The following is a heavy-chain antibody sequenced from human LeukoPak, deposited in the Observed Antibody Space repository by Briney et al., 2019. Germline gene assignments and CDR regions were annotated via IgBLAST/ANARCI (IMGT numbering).Heavy chain of an antibody. CDR1: GDSISSYY. Sequence: PSETLSLTCTVSGDSISSYYWSWIRQPPGKGLGWIGYIYYSGSTKYNPSLKSRVTISVDTSKNQFSLKLSSVTAADTAVYYCAKVIVGAGFDYWGQGTLVTVSS. J-gene: IGHJ4*02. V-gene: IGHV4-59*01. CDR2: IYYSGST. CDR3: AKVIVGAGFDY. D-gene: IGHD1-26*01.